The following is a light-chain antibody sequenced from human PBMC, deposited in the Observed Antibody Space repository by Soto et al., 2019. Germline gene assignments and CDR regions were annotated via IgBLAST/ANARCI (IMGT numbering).Light chain of an antibody. CDR3: AAWDGNLRAVV. J-gene: IGLJ2*01. CDR2: END. CDR1: SSNIGNYY. V-gene: IGLV1-51*02. Sequence: QSVLTQPPSVSAAPGQKVTISCSGSSSNIGNYYVCWYQHLPATAPKFLIYENDKRPSGIPDRFSGSKSGTSATLDITGLQTGDEADYYCAAWDGNLRAVVFGGGTQLTVL.